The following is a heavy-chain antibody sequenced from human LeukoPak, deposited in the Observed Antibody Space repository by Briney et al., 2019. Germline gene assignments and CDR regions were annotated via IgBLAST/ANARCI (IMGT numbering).Heavy chain of an antibody. D-gene: IGHD6-13*01. J-gene: IGHJ4*02. CDR2: ISSSSSYI. Sequence: PGGSLRLSCAASGFTFSSYSMNWVRQAPGKGLEWVSSISSSSSYIYYADSVKGRFTISRDNAKNSLYLQMNSLRAEDTAVYYCARLIAAAAPFDYWGQGTLVTVSS. CDR1: GFTFSSYS. V-gene: IGHV3-21*01. CDR3: ARLIAAAAPFDY.